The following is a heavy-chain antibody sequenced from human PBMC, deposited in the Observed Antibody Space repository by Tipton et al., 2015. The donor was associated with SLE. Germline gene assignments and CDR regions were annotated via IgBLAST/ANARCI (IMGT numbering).Heavy chain of an antibody. J-gene: IGHJ4*02. D-gene: IGHD3-10*01. CDR2: IKTDGTTT. CDR1: GFTFSNSW. Sequence: SLRLSCAASGFTFSNSWMHWVRQAPGKGLVWVSRIKTDGTTTIYADSVKGRFTISRDNAKNSLYLQMNSLRVEDTAVYYCAKDGGYGSGSYYPDYWGQGTLVTVSS. CDR3: AKDGGYGSGSYYPDY. V-gene: IGHV3-74*01.